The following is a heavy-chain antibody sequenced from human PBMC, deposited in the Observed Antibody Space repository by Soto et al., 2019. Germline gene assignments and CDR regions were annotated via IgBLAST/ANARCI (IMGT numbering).Heavy chain of an antibody. CDR2: IYWDDDK. CDR3: AHAGDF. V-gene: IGHV2-5*02. CDR1: GFSLTTTRMG. Sequence: QITLKESGPPLVRPAQTLTLTCAFSGFSLTTTRMGVAWIRQPPGKALEWLALIYWDDDKRYSPSLKNRLTVSKDTSTNRVVLTITNISPDDTGTYFCAHAGDF. J-gene: IGHJ2*01.